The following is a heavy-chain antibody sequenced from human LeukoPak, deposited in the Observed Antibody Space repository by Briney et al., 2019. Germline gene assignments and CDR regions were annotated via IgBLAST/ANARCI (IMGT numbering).Heavy chain of an antibody. CDR1: GGSFSGYY. CDR3: ASRAYYDYVWGSYRPFDY. J-gene: IGHJ4*02. D-gene: IGHD3-16*02. Sequence: SETLSLTCAVYGGSFSGYYWSWIRQPPGKGLEWIGEINHSGSTNYNPSLKSRVTISVDTSKNQFSLKLSSVTAADTAVYYCASRAYYDYVWGSYRPFDYWGQGTLVTVSS. V-gene: IGHV4-34*01. CDR2: INHSGST.